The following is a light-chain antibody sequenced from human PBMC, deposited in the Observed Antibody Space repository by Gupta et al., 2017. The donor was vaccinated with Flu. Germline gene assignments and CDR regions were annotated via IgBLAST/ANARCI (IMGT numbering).Light chain of an antibody. Sequence: GTRSLSPGDRATLSCRASQSISNNYLAWYQQKSGQAPRLLIYGASSRATGIPDRFSGSGSGTDFTLTISRLEAEDFVVYYCQQYGSSPLTFGGGTKVEI. J-gene: IGKJ4*01. CDR2: GAS. CDR3: QQYGSSPLT. V-gene: IGKV3-20*01. CDR1: QSISNNY.